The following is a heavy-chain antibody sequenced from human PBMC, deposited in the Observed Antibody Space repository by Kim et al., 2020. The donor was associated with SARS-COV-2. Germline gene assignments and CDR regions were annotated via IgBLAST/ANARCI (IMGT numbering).Heavy chain of an antibody. D-gene: IGHD3-9*01. CDR1: GFIFTSYA. Sequence: GGSLRLSCAASGFIFTSYAMHWVRQAPGKGLEWVAVISYDGSNKYNADSVKGRFTISSDNSKNTLYLQMSSMRAEDTAIYFCARASSYYDVLTGPDDWG. J-gene: IGHJ4*01. V-gene: IGHV3-30-3*01. CDR3: ARASSYYDVLTGPDD. CDR2: ISYDGSNK.